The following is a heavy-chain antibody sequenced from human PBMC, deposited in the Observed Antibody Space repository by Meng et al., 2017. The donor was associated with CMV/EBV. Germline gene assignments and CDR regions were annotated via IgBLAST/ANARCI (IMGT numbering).Heavy chain of an antibody. CDR3: ARGKRGYYYGSGSPNSNWFDP. Sequence: GSLRLSCAVYGGSFSGYYWSWIRQPPGKGLEWIGEINHSGSTNYNPSLKSRVTISVDTSKNQISLKLSSVTAADTAVYYCARGKRGYYYGSGSPNSNWFDPWGQGTLVTVSS. D-gene: IGHD3-10*01. J-gene: IGHJ5*02. V-gene: IGHV4-34*01. CDR2: INHSGST. CDR1: GGSFSGYY.